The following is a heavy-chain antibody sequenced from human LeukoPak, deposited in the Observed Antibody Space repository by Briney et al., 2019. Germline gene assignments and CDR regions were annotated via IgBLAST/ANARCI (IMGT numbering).Heavy chain of an antibody. CDR1: GFTVSSNY. J-gene: IGHJ4*02. Sequence: QPGGSLRLSCAASGFTVSSNYMSWVRQVPGKGLEWVSVIYSGGSTYYADSVKGRFTISRDNSKNTLYLQMNSLRAEDTAVYYCARDVYYYDSSAKGGYYFDYWGQGTLVTVSS. CDR2: IYSGGST. CDR3: ARDVYYYDSSAKGGYYFDY. D-gene: IGHD3-22*01. V-gene: IGHV3-53*01.